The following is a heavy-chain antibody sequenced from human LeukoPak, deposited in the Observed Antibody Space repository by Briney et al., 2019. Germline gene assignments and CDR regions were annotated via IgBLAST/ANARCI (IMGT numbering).Heavy chain of an antibody. V-gene: IGHV3-23*01. D-gene: IGHD3-22*01. CDR1: GFTFSSYA. J-gene: IGHJ4*02. CDR2: ISGSGGNT. Sequence: GGTLRLSCAASGFTFSSYAMSWVRQAPGKGLEWVSGISGSGGNTYYAASVKGRFTISRDNSKNTLYLQMNSLRAEDTAVYYCAKGRSAAMIEAAFDYWGQGTLVTVSS. CDR3: AKGRSAAMIEAAFDY.